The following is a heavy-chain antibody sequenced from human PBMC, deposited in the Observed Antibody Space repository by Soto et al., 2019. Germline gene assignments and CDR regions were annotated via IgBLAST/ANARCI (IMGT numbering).Heavy chain of an antibody. J-gene: IGHJ5*02. Sequence: PGDSLKSSCKARGYTFCADWITWVRQMPGKGLEWVGRIHPSDSSAASGPSFGGHVSISFDKTINTVSLQGRNLTTADRAMYFCARRFRAATTWYGVRWLDTWGQGTLVTVSS. CDR2: IHPSDSSA. D-gene: IGHD4-17*01. CDR3: ARRFRAATTWYGVRWLDT. V-gene: IGHV5-10-1*01. CDR1: GYTFCADW.